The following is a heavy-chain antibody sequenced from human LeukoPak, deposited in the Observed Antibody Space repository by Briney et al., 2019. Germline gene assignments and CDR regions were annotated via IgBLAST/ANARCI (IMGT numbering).Heavy chain of an antibody. CDR3: ARLRGTGTTYYYFHY. CDR1: GGTFSSYA. V-gene: IGHV1-69*01. J-gene: IGHJ4*02. D-gene: IGHD1-7*01. Sequence: SVKVSCKASGGTFSSYAISWVRQAPGQGLEWMGGIIPIFGTANYAQKFQGRVTITADESTSTAYMELSSLRSEDTAVYYCARLRGTGTTYYYFHYWGQGTLVTVSS. CDR2: IIPIFGTA.